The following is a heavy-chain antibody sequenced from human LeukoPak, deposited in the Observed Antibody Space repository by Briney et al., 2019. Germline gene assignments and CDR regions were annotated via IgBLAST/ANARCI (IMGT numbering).Heavy chain of an antibody. CDR2: IYTSGST. Sequence: PSETLSLTCAVYGGSFSGYYWSWIRQPAGKGLEWIGRIYTSGSTNYNPSLKSRVTMSVDTSKNQFSLKLSSVTAADTAVYYCARDLYDFWSGYPPTGNWFDPWGQGTLVTVSS. CDR1: GGSFSGYY. J-gene: IGHJ5*02. D-gene: IGHD3-3*01. V-gene: IGHV4-4*07. CDR3: ARDLYDFWSGYPPTGNWFDP.